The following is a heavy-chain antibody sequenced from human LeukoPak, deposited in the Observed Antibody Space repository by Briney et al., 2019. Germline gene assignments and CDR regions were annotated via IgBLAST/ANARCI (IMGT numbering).Heavy chain of an antibody. J-gene: IGHJ4*02. CDR2: IKQDGSEK. CDR1: GFTFSSYW. D-gene: IGHD3-10*01. CDR3: ATRRFGELTY. Sequence: GGSLRLSCVASGFTFSSYWMSWVRQVPGKGLEWVANIKQDGSEKYYVDSVKGRFTISRDNAKNSLYLQMNSLRVEDTAVYYCATRRFGELTYWGQGTLVTVSS. V-gene: IGHV3-7*01.